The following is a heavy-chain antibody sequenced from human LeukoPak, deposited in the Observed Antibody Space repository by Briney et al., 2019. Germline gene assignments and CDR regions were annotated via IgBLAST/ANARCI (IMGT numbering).Heavy chain of an antibody. V-gene: IGHV1-2*02. D-gene: IGHD6-13*01. CDR1: GYTFTGFY. CDR3: ARHPRPSAAAGAHFDY. J-gene: IGHJ4*02. CDR2: INPNSGGT. Sequence: ASVEVSCKASGYTFTGFYMHWVRQAPGQGLEWMGWINPNSGGTNYAQKLQGRVTMTTDTSTSTAYMELRSLRSDDTAVYYCARHPRPSAAAGAHFDYWGQGTLVTVSS.